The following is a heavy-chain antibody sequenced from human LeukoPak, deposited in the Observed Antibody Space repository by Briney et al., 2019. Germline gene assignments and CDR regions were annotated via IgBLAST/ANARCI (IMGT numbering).Heavy chain of an antibody. CDR1: GFTFSNAW. CDR3: ARWPSTDY. Sequence: GGSLRLSCAASGFTFSNAWMSWVRQAPGKGLEWVANIKQDGSEKYYVDSVKGRFTISRDNAKNSLYLQMNSLRAEDTAVYYCARWPSTDYWGQGTLVTVSS. D-gene: IGHD5/OR15-5a*01. J-gene: IGHJ4*02. V-gene: IGHV3-7*01. CDR2: IKQDGSEK.